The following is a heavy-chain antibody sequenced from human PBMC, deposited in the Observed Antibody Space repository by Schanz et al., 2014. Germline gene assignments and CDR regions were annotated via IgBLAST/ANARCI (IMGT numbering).Heavy chain of an antibody. CDR2: IGGSGDST. D-gene: IGHD2-2*02. J-gene: IGHJ4*02. CDR3: AGGEYQLLYAN. Sequence: EVQLVESGGGLVQPGGSLRLSCAASGFTFATYAMSWVRQAPGKGLEWVSGIGGSGDSTHYADSVKDRFAISRDNSKNIMFLQMNSLRAEDTAVYYCAGGEYQLLYANWGQGTLVTVSS. CDR1: GFTFATYA. V-gene: IGHV3-23*04.